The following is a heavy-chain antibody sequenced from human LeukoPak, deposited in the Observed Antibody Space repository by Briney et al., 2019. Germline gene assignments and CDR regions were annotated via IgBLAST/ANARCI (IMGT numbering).Heavy chain of an antibody. CDR3: ARGHYDILTGYESIFDY. J-gene: IGHJ4*02. CDR1: GYTFTSYD. Sequence: ASVKVSCKASGYTFTSYDINWVRQATGQGLEWMGWMNPNSGNTGYAQKFQGRVTMTRSTSISTAYMELSSLRSEDTAVYYCARGHYDILTGYESIFDYWGQGTLVTVSS. V-gene: IGHV1-8*01. D-gene: IGHD3-9*01. CDR2: MNPNSGNT.